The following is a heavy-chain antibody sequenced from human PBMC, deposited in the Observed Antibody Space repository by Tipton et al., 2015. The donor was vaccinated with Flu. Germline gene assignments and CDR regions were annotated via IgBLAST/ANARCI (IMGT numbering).Heavy chain of an antibody. CDR1: GGSISSSSYY. Sequence: TLSLTCTVSGGSISSSSYYWGWIRQPPGKGLEWIGSIYYSGSTYYNPSLKSRVTISVDTSKNQFSLKLSSVTAADTAVYYCARVGAHDYGDYHHDYWGQGTLVTVSS. V-gene: IGHV4-39*07. CDR2: IYYSGST. J-gene: IGHJ4*02. D-gene: IGHD4-17*01. CDR3: ARVGAHDYGDYHHDY.